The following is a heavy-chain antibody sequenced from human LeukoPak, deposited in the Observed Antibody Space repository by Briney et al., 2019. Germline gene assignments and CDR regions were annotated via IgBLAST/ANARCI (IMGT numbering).Heavy chain of an antibody. V-gene: IGHV3-74*01. Sequence: DSVKGRFTISRDNAKNTLYLQMNSLRAEDTAVYYCARVSAAAPRGYFQHWGQGTLVTVSS. J-gene: IGHJ1*01. D-gene: IGHD6-13*01. CDR3: ARVSAAAPRGYFQH.